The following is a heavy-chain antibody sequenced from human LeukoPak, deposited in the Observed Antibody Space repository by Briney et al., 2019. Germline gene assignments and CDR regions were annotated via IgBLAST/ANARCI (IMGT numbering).Heavy chain of an antibody. V-gene: IGHV1-46*01. J-gene: IGHJ3*02. Sequence: ASVKVSCTASGYTFTSYYMHWVRQAPGPGLEWMGIINPSGGRTSYAQKFQSRVTTTRDMSTSTVYMVLSSLRSEDKAEYYCSRASRARSDFDIWGQGKMVTVSS. CDR3: SRASRARSDFDI. CDR2: INPSGGRT. CDR1: GYTFTSYY.